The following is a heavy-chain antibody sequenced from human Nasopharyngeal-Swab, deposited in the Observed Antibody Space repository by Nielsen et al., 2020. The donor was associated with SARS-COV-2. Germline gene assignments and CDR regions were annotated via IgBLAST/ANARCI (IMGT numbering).Heavy chain of an antibody. J-gene: IGHJ3*02. V-gene: IGHV3-23*01. CDR3: AKSKGMADAFDI. Sequence: GESLKISCAASGFTFSSYAMSWVRQAPGKGLEWVSAISGSGSTYYADSVKGRFTISRDNSKNTLYLQMNSLRAEDTAVYYCAKSKGMADAFDIWGQGTMVTVSS. CDR1: GFTFSSYA. CDR2: ISGSGST. D-gene: IGHD5-24*01.